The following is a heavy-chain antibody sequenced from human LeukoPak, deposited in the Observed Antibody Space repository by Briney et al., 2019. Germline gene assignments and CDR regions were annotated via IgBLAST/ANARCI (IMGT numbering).Heavy chain of an antibody. D-gene: IGHD6-19*01. CDR2: IIETGASP. Sequence: GGSLRLSCAASGFSFSLYAMNWVRQAPGKGLEWVSTIIETGASPYYADSMRGRFTVSRDSSKNMFYLQMNSLRAEDTAIYYCARRGAGSGGLDYWGQGTLVTVSS. J-gene: IGHJ4*02. V-gene: IGHV3-23*01. CDR3: ARRGAGSGGLDY. CDR1: GFSFSLYA.